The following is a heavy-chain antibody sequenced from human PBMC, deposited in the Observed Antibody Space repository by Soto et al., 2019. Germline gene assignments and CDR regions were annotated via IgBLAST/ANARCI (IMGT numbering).Heavy chain of an antibody. Sequence: GASVKVSSKASGYTFTSYGMSWVRQAPGQGLEWMGWISAYNGNTNYAQKLQGRVTMTTDTSTSTAYMELRSLRSDDTAVYYCARARSSGWHYNWFDPWGQGTLVTVSS. J-gene: IGHJ5*02. CDR2: ISAYNGNT. V-gene: IGHV1-18*01. CDR1: GYTFTSYG. CDR3: ARARSSGWHYNWFDP. D-gene: IGHD6-19*01.